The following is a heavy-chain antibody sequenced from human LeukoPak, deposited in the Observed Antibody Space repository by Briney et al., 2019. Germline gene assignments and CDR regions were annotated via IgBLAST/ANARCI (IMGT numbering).Heavy chain of an antibody. CDR3: ASDKSSYYYDSSGYPY. J-gene: IGHJ4*02. Sequence: GGSLRLSCAASGFTFSSYAMSWVRQAPGKGLEWVSFISSRGSYIYYADSVKGRFTISRDNAQNSLYLQMNNLRAEDTAIYYCASDKSSYYYDSSGYPYWGQGTLVTVSS. CDR1: GFTFSSYA. V-gene: IGHV3-21*01. CDR2: ISSRGSYI. D-gene: IGHD3-22*01.